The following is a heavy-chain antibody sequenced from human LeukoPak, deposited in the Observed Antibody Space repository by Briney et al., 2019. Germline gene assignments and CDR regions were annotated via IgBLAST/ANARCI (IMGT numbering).Heavy chain of an antibody. D-gene: IGHD1-26*01. CDR1: GGSISSSSYY. CDR2: IYYSGST. CDR3: ARQGSLSYYWFDP. Sequence: SETLSLTCTVSGGSISSSSYYWGWIRQPPGKGLEWIGSIYYSGSTYYNPSLKSRVTISLDTSKNQFSLKLSSVTAADTAAYYCARQGSLSYYWFDPWGQGTLVTASS. J-gene: IGHJ5*02. V-gene: IGHV4-39*01.